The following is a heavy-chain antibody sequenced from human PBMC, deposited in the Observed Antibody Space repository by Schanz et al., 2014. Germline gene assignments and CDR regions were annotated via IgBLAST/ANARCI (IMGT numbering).Heavy chain of an antibody. V-gene: IGHV3-11*01. CDR2: ISRDGTTS. CDR3: ARENLNWEAFDI. D-gene: IGHD7-27*01. Sequence: HVQLVESGGGLVKPGGSLRLSCAASGFTFSDHYMAWIRQAPGKGLEWLSYISRDGTTSYYADSVKGRFTISRDNAKNSLYLEMTSLRGEDTAVYYCARENLNWEAFDIWGQGTVVTVSS. J-gene: IGHJ3*02. CDR1: GFTFSDHY.